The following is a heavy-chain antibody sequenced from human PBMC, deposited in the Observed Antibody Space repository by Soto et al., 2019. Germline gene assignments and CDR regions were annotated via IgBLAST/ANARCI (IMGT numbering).Heavy chain of an antibody. J-gene: IGHJ4*02. CDR1: GFTFSTDS. CDR3: AMFCGSGFDY. V-gene: IGHV3-48*02. Sequence: EVQLVESGGGLVQPGGSLRLSCVASGFTFSTDSMNWVRQAPGKGLEWVAHISTSGATRYYADSVKGRFTISRDNAKTSLYLQMDSLRNEDTAVYYCAMFCGSGFDYWGQGTLVTVSS. CDR2: ISTSGATR. D-gene: IGHD6-19*01.